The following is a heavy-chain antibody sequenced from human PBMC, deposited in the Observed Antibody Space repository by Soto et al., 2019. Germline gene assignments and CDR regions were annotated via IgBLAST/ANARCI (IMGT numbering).Heavy chain of an antibody. D-gene: IGHD3-16*01. J-gene: IGHJ5*02. Sequence: SGPTLVNPTQTLTLTCTFSGFSLSTSGVGVGWIRQPPGKALEWLALIYWNDDKRYSPSLKSRLTITKDTSKNQVVLTMTNMDPVDTATYYCAHSPYDYVWGIKSDWFDPWGQGTLVTVSS. V-gene: IGHV2-5*01. CDR2: IYWNDDK. CDR1: GFSLSTSGVG. CDR3: AHSPYDYVWGIKSDWFDP.